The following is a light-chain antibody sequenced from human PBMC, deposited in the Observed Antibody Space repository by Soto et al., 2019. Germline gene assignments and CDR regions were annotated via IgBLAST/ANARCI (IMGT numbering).Light chain of an antibody. CDR1: NSDVGGYNY. CDR3: QSYDSSLTTFV. V-gene: IGLV2-14*01. J-gene: IGLJ1*01. Sequence: QSALTQPASVSGSPGQSITISCTGTNSDVGGYNYVSWYQQHPGKAPELMIYEVSHRPSGVSNRFSGSKSGTSASLAITGLQPEDEADYYCQSYDSSLTTFVFGTGTKVTVL. CDR2: EVS.